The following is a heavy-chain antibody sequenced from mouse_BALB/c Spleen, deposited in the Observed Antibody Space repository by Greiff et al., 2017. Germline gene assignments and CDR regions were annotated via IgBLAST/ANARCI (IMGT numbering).Heavy chain of an antibody. CDR1: GFTFTDYY. CDR3: ARDNEDYYGYDWYLDV. CDR2: IRNKANGYTT. J-gene: IGHJ1*01. Sequence: DVMLVESGGGLVQPGGSLRLSCATSGFTFTDYYMSWVRQPPGKALEWLGFIRNKANGYTTEYSASVKGRFTISRDNSQSILYLQMNTLRAEDSATYYCARDNEDYYGYDWYLDVWGAGTTVTVSS. D-gene: IGHD1-2*01. V-gene: IGHV7-3*02.